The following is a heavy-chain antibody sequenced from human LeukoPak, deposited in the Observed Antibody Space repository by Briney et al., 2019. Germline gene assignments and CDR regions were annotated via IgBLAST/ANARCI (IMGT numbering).Heavy chain of an antibody. Sequence: PGGSLRLSCAASGFTFNNYYMHWVRQAPGKGLVWVSRISSDGSNTNYADSVKGRFTISRDNAKNTLYLQMNSLRAEDTAVYYCIRVPYWGQGALVTVSS. V-gene: IGHV3-74*01. CDR3: IRVPY. J-gene: IGHJ4*02. CDR1: GFTFNNYY. CDR2: ISSDGSNT.